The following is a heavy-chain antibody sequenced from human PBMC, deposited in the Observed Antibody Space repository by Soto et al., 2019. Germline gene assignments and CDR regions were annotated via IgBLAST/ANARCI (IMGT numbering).Heavy chain of an antibody. CDR3: ARARTGTSAYYYYGMDV. V-gene: IGHV1-18*01. Sequence: QVQLVQSGAEVKKPGASVQVSCKASGYTFTSYGISWVRQAPGQGLEWMGWISAYNGNTNYAQKLQGRVTMTTDTSTSTAYMELRSLRSDDTAVYYCARARTGTSAYYYYGMDVWGQGTTVTVSS. D-gene: IGHD1-1*01. J-gene: IGHJ6*02. CDR2: ISAYNGNT. CDR1: GYTFTSYG.